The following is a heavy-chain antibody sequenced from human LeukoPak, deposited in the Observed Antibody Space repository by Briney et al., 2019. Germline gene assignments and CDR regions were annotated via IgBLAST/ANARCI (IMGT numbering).Heavy chain of an antibody. Sequence: GGSLRLSCAASGFTFTNAWMNWVRQAPGKGLEWVGRIKSKADGETIDYAAPVKGRFTFSRDDSKNMQYLQMNSLKSEDTAVYYCSTLTSRGLSDSWGQGTLVTVSS. CDR2: IKSKADGETI. CDR1: GFTFTNAW. J-gene: IGHJ4*02. D-gene: IGHD1-20*01. CDR3: STLTSRGLSDS. V-gene: IGHV3-15*07.